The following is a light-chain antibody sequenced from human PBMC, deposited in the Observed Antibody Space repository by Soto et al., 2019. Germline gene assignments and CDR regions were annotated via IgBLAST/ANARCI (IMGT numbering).Light chain of an antibody. CDR1: QSVSNNY. CDR2: GAS. CDR3: QQYGSSGT. Sequence: EIVLTQSPGTLSLSPGESATLXXRASQSVSNNYLAWYQQKPGQAPSXLIYGASNRATGIPDRFSGSGSGTDFTLTISRLEPEDFAVYYCQQYGSSGTFGQGTKVDIK. V-gene: IGKV3-20*01. J-gene: IGKJ1*01.